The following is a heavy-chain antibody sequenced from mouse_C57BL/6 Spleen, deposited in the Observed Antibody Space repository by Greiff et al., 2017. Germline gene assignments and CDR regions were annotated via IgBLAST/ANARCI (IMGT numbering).Heavy chain of an antibody. Sequence: VQLQQPGAELVKPGASVKMSCKASGYTFTSYWITWVKQRPGPGLEWIGDIYPGSGSTNYNEKFKSKATLTVDTSSSTAFMQLSSLTSEVSAVYYWARERGRYGYDGGDFDYWGKGTTLTVSS. CDR3: ARERGRYGYDGGDFDY. CDR1: GYTFTSYW. J-gene: IGHJ2*01. D-gene: IGHD2-2*01. V-gene: IGHV1-55*01. CDR2: IYPGSGST.